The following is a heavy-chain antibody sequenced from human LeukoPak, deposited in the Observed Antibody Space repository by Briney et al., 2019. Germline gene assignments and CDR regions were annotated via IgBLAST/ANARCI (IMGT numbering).Heavy chain of an antibody. J-gene: IGHJ4*02. CDR1: GFTFSSYA. V-gene: IGHV3-23*01. D-gene: IGHD3-22*01. CDR2: VSGSGGTT. Sequence: GGSLRLSCAASGFTFSSYAINWVRQAPGKGLEWVSAVSGSGGTTYYADSVKGRFTISRDNSKNTLYLQMNSLRAEDTAVYYCAKASVYYYDSSGYSFDYWGQGTLVTVSS. CDR3: AKASVYYYDSSGYSFDY.